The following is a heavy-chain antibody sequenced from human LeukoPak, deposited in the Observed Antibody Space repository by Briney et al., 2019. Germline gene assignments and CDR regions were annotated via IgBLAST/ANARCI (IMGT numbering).Heavy chain of an antibody. CDR2: IIPILGIA. V-gene: IGHV1-69*04. D-gene: IGHD1-26*01. CDR3: ARGSGSFLSFDY. CDR1: GGTFSSYA. J-gene: IGHJ4*02. Sequence: GSSVTVSFKASGGTFSSYAISWVRQAPGQGLAWMGRIIPILGIANYAQKFQGRVTITADKSTSTAYMELSSLRSEDTAVYYCARGSGSFLSFDYWGQGTLVTVSS.